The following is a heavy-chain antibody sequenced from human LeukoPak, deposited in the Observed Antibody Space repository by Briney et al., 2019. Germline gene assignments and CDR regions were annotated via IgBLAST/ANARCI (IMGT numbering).Heavy chain of an antibody. Sequence: GGSLRLSCAASGFTFSSYVMTWVRQAPGKGLEWVSGISGSGGSTYYADSVKGRFTISRDNSKNTLYLQMNSLRAEDTAVYYCAKGTGTTKGFFYYAMDVWGQGTTVTVSS. CDR1: GFTFSSYV. D-gene: IGHD1-1*01. CDR2: ISGSGGST. V-gene: IGHV3-23*01. J-gene: IGHJ6*02. CDR3: AKGTGTTKGFFYYAMDV.